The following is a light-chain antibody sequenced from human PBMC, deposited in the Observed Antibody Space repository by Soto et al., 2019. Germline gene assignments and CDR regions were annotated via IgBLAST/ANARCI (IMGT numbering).Light chain of an antibody. J-gene: IGKJ4*01. Sequence: DIQMTQSPSTLSGSVGDRVTITCRASQTISSWLAWYQQKPGKAPKLLIYKASTLKSGVPSRFSGSGSGTEFTLTISSLQPDDFGVYYCQQYSTWPSLTFGGGTKVDIK. CDR2: KAS. V-gene: IGKV1-5*03. CDR1: QTISSW. CDR3: QQYSTWPSLT.